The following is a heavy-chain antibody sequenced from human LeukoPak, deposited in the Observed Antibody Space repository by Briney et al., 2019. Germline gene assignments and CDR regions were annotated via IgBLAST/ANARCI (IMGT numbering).Heavy chain of an antibody. V-gene: IGHV3-15*01. CDR3: TTQVGATAVFFNSFDY. CDR2: LKSKTDGGTT. J-gene: IGHJ4*02. CDR1: GFTFSSYA. Sequence: GGSLRLSCAASGFTFSSYAMSWVRQAPGKGLEWVGRLKSKTDGGTTDYAAPVKGRFTILRDDSRNMLYLQMNNLKTEDTAVYYCTTQVGATAVFFNSFDYWGQGILVVVSS. D-gene: IGHD1-26*01.